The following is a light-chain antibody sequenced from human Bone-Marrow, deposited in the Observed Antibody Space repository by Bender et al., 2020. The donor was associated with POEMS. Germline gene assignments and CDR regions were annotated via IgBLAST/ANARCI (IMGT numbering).Light chain of an antibody. V-gene: IGLV1-47*02. J-gene: IGLJ3*02. Sequence: QSVLTQTPSASGTPGQRVTISCSGSSSNIGTNPVNWYQQLPGTAPKLLIYINNQRPSGVPDRFSGSKSGTSASLAISGLRSEDEADYHCAAWDDSLSGWVFGGGTKLTVL. CDR2: INN. CDR3: AAWDDSLSGWV. CDR1: SSNIGTNP.